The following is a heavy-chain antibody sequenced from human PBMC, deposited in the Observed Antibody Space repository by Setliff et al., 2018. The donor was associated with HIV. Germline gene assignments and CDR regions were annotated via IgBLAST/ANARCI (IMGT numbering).Heavy chain of an antibody. V-gene: IGHV3-23*01. J-gene: IGHJ4*02. D-gene: IGHD5-12*01. Sequence: GSLRLSCAASGFTFSSYAMSWVRQTPEKGLEWVSIITSGGSTYYADSAKGRFIISRDNSQNTLYLQMSSLRPDDTAIYYCARDEDGYNHFDFWGQGTLVTVSS. CDR1: GFTFSSYA. CDR2: ITSGGST. CDR3: ARDEDGYNHFDF.